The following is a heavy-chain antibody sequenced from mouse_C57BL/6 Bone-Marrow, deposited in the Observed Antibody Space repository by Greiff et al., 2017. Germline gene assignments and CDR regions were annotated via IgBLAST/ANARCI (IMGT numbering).Heavy chain of an antibody. Sequence: EVKLVESGGDLVKPGGSLKLSCAASGFTFSSYGMSWVRQTPDKRLEWVATISSGGSYPYYPDSVKGRFTISRDNAKNTLYLQMSSLKSEDTAMYYCARTTTVVDYAMDYWGQGTSVTVSS. D-gene: IGHD1-1*01. J-gene: IGHJ4*01. CDR2: ISSGGSYP. V-gene: IGHV5-6*01. CDR1: GFTFSSYG. CDR3: ARTTTVVDYAMDY.